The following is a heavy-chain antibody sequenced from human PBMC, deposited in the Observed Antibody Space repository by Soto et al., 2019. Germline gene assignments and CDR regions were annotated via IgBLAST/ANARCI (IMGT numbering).Heavy chain of an antibody. CDR2: IYYSGST. CDR3: ARDRGYSSNYYYGMDV. V-gene: IGHV4-31*03. D-gene: IGHD6-13*01. Sequence: QVQLQESGPGLVKPSQTLSLTCTVSGGSISSGGYYWSWIRQHPGKGLEWIGYIYYSGSTYYNPSLKSRVTISXXTXKXXCSLKLSSVTAADTAVYYCARDRGYSSNYYYGMDVWGQGTTVTVSS. J-gene: IGHJ6*02. CDR1: GGSISSGGYY.